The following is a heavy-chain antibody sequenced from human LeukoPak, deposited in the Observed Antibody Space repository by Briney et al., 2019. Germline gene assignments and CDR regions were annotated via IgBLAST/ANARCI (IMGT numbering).Heavy chain of an antibody. D-gene: IGHD2-2*01. CDR1: GFTFSSYS. Sequence: GGSLRLSCAASGFTFSSYSMNWVRQAPGKGLEWVSYISSSSSTIYYADSVKGRFTISRDNAKNSLYLQMSSLRDEDTAVYYCARQWTMPSAIWGQGTMVTVSS. J-gene: IGHJ3*02. CDR3: ARQWTMPSAI. V-gene: IGHV3-48*02. CDR2: ISSSSSTI.